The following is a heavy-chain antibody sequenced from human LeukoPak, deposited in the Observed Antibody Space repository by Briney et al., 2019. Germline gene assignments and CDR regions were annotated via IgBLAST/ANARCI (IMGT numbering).Heavy chain of an antibody. J-gene: IGHJ4*02. CDR1: GGSISSGDYY. CDR2: IYYSGST. CDR3: ARGTYDSSGYYYGFDY. D-gene: IGHD3-22*01. V-gene: IGHV4-30-4*01. Sequence: SETLSLTCTVSGGSISSGDYYWSWIRRPPGKGLEWIGYIYYSGSTYYNPSLKSRVTISVDTSKNQFSLKLSSVTAADTAVYYCARGTYDSSGYYYGFDYWGQGTLVTVSS.